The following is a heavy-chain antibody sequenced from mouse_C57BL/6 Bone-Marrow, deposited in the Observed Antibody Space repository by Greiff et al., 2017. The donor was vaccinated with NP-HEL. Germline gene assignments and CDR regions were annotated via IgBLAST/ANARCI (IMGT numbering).Heavy chain of an antibody. D-gene: IGHD1-1*01. Sequence: EVQLQESGGGLVKPGGSLKLSCAASGFTFSSYAMSWVRQTPEKRLEWVATISDGGSYTYYPDNVKGRFTISRDNAKNNLYLQMSHLKSEDTAMYYCARETYYYGSLFDYWGQGTTLTVSS. V-gene: IGHV5-4*01. J-gene: IGHJ2*01. CDR2: ISDGGSYT. CDR3: ARETYYYGSLFDY. CDR1: GFTFSSYA.